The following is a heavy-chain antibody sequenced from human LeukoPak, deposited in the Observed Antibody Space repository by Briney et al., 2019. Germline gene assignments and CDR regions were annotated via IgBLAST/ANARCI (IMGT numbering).Heavy chain of an antibody. V-gene: IGHV4-34*01. CDR3: ARGPRGYSGYGLLRFDY. CDR2: INHSGST. D-gene: IGHD5-12*01. Sequence: SETLSLTCAVYGGSFSDSYWTWIRQPPGKGLEWMGEINHSGSTNYNPSLKSRVTISVDKSKNQFSLKLSSVTAADTAVYYCARGPRGYSGYGLLRFDYWGQGTLVSVSS. CDR1: GGSFSDSY. J-gene: IGHJ4*02.